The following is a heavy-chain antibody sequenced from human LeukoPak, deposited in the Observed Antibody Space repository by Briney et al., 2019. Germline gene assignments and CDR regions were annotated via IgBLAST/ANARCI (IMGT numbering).Heavy chain of an antibody. J-gene: IGHJ3*02. CDR2: IYPADSDT. D-gene: IGHD3-10*01. CDR3: ARFGRSSSWFSGFDI. CDR1: GYTFTNYW. Sequence: GESLRISCQGSGYTFTNYWIAWVGQMPGKGLEWMGVIYPADSDTTYSPSFQGQVTISADTSRGPAYLQWTSLKAPDTAMYYCARFGRSSSWFSGFDIWGQGTMVTVSS. V-gene: IGHV5-51*01.